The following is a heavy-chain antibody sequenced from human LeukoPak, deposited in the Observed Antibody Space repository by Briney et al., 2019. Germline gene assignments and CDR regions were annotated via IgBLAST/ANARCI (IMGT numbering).Heavy chain of an antibody. V-gene: IGHV4-34*01. CDR2: INHSGST. Sequence: SETLSLTCAVYGGSFSGYYWSWIRQPPGKGLEWIGEINHSGSTNYNPSLKSRVTISVDTSKNQFSLKLRSVTAADTAVYFCARDRPGIAVAGDAFDIWGRGTMVTVSS. CDR1: GGSFSGYY. D-gene: IGHD6-19*01. CDR3: ARDRPGIAVAGDAFDI. J-gene: IGHJ3*02.